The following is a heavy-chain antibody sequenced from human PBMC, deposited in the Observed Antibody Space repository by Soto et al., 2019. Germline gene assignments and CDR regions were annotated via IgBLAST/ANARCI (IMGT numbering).Heavy chain of an antibody. CDR3: ARTSSGGWSIAAAGTHPWDY. J-gene: IGHJ4*02. CDR2: TYYRSKWYN. CDR1: GDSVSSNSAA. V-gene: IGHV6-1*01. Sequence: PSQTLSLTCVISGDSVSSNSAAWNWIRQSPSRGLEWLGRTYYRSKWYNDYAVSVKSRITINPDTSKNQFSLKLSSVTAADTAVYYCARTSSGGWSIAAAGTHPWDYWGQGTLVTVSS. D-gene: IGHD6-13*01.